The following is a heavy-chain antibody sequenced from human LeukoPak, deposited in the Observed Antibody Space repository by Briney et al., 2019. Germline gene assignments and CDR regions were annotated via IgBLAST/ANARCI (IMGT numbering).Heavy chain of an antibody. Sequence: SETLTLTCTVSGGSVSSYYWSWIRQPPGKGLEWIGEINHSGSTNYNPSLKSRATISVDTSKNQFSLKLSSVTAADTAVYYCARGRGAVAGKRYYYYGMDVWGQGTTVTVSS. V-gene: IGHV4-34*01. CDR1: GGSVSSYY. CDR3: ARGRGAVAGKRYYYYGMDV. J-gene: IGHJ6*02. D-gene: IGHD6-19*01. CDR2: INHSGST.